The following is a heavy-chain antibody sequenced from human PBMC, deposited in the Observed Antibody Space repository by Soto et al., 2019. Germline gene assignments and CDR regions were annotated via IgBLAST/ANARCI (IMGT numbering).Heavy chain of an antibody. Sequence: QVQLVQSGGEVRKPGASVQVSCKASGYTFTTYGITWVRRAPGQGLEWMGWISGDDGKAYYGPKFQGRINLTTDTTTTTAYIDPGSLRSDDTAVYFCARVSIPLEYSTTPFDYWGQGTMVTVSS. CDR1: GYTFTTYG. J-gene: IGHJ4*02. D-gene: IGHD6-13*01. CDR2: ISGDDGKA. CDR3: ARVSIPLEYSTTPFDY. V-gene: IGHV1-18*04.